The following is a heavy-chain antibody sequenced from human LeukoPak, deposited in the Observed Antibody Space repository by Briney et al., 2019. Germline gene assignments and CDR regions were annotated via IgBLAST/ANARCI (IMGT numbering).Heavy chain of an antibody. CDR2: IIPIFGTA. J-gene: IGHJ5*02. D-gene: IGHD6-6*01. V-gene: IGHV1-69*13. CDR1: GGTFSSYA. CDR3: ARVEGSIAAPSP. Sequence: ASVKVSCKASGGTFSSYAISWVRQAPGQGLEWMGGIIPIFGTANYAQKFQGRVTITADESTSTAYMELSSLRSEDTAVYYCARVEGSIAAPSPWGQGTLVTVSS.